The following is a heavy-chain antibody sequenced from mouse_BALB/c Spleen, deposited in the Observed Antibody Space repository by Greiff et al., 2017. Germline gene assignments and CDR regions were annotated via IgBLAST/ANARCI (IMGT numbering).Heavy chain of an antibody. CDR3: TREGGYGHYFDY. D-gene: IGHD1-1*02. V-gene: IGHV5-6-4*01. J-gene: IGHJ2*01. CDR2: ISSGGSYT. CDR1: GFTFSSYT. Sequence: EVKVVESGGGLVKPGGSMKLSCAASGFTFSSYTMSWVRQTPEKRLEWVATISSGGSYTYYPDSVKGRFTISRDNAKNTLYLQMSSLKSEDTAMYYCTREGGYGHYFDYWGQGTTLTVSS.